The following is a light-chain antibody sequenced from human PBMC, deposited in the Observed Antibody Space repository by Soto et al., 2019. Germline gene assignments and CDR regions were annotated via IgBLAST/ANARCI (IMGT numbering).Light chain of an antibody. V-gene: IGLV2-14*01. J-gene: IGLJ1*01. Sequence: QSVLAQHSCVSGSPGQSITISCTGTSTDVGGYNYVSWYQHHPGKGPKLIIYEVSNRPSGVSDRFSGSKSGNKASLIISNLEAEDESDYYCGSYTSTDTPFVFGTGTKVTVL. CDR2: EVS. CDR1: STDVGGYNY. CDR3: GSYTSTDTPFV.